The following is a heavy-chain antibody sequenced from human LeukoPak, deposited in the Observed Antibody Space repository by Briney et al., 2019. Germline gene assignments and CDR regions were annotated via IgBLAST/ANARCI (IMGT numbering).Heavy chain of an antibody. D-gene: IGHD2-2*01. CDR3: ARIYCSSTNCYFFDY. J-gene: IGHJ4*02. V-gene: IGHV1-2*02. CDR2: INPNRGGT. Sequence: ASVKVSCKASGYTFTDYYMHWVRQAPGQGLEWMGWINPNRGGTNYAQKFQGRVTMTRDTSISTAYMELSRLITDDTAVYYCARIYCSSTNCYFFDYWGQGTLVTVSS. CDR1: GYTFTDYY.